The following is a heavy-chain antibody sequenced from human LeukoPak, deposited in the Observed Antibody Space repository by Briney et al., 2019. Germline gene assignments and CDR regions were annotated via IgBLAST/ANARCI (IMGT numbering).Heavy chain of an antibody. CDR3: GRHYGSGNYDQIGDY. V-gene: IGHV3-7*01. CDR1: GFTFSTYW. D-gene: IGHD3-10*01. Sequence: QPGGSLRLSCADSGFTFSTYWMTSVRQAPGKGLEWVAKIKEDGSEKYYVDSVKGRFTISRDNAKNSVYLQMNSLRVEDTAVYYCGRHYGSGNYDQIGDYWGQGTLVTVSS. CDR2: IKEDGSEK. J-gene: IGHJ4*02.